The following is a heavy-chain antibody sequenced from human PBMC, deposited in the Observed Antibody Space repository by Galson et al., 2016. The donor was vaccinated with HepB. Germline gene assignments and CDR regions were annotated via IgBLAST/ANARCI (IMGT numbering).Heavy chain of an antibody. CDR2: ISPKSGAV. J-gene: IGHJ4*02. V-gene: IGHV1-2*02. D-gene: IGHD3-22*01. CDR1: GNSFTGYY. Sequence: SVKVSCKASGNSFTGYYMHWVRQAPGQGLECMGWISPKSGAVNYAQKFQGRVTMTWDTSISTACMELSSLRSDDTAVYFCASDGDYGSSGDSSGYYYSDWGQGTLVTVSP. CDR3: ASDGDYGSSGDSSGYYYSD.